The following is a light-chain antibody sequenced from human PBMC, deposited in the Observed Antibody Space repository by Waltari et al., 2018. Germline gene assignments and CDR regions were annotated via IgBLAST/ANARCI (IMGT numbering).Light chain of an antibody. V-gene: IGKV1-5*03. J-gene: IGKJ1*01. CDR1: HGISAW. CDR2: KAS. CDR3: QQYDSYTWT. Sequence: IQMTQSPSTLSASIGDRVTITCRASHGISAWLAWYQHKPGPAPKLLISKASYLERRVPSRFSGSGSGTEFTLTISSLQPDDFATYYCQQYDSYTWTFGQGTKVEIK.